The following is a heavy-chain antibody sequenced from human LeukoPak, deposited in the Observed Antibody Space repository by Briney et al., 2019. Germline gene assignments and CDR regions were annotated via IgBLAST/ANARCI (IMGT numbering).Heavy chain of an antibody. CDR3: ARVYYYDSSGYYHLDY. J-gene: IGHJ4*02. CDR2: ISAYNGNT. Sequence: ASVKVSCKASGYTFTSYGISWVRQAPGQGLEWMGWISAYNGNTNYAQKLRGRVTMTTDTSTSTAYMELRSLRSDDTAVYYCARVYYYDSSGYYHLDYWGQGTLVTVSS. D-gene: IGHD3-22*01. CDR1: GYTFTSYG. V-gene: IGHV1-18*01.